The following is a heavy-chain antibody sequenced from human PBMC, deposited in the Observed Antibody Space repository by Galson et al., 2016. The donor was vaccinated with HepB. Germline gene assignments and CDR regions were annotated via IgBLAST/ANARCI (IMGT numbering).Heavy chain of an antibody. CDR1: GFTLHTYT. J-gene: IGHJ5*02. D-gene: IGHD6-13*01. Sequence: SLRLSCAASGFTLHTYTMNWVRQAPGKGLEWVSSISSGSSYIYYADSVKGRFTISRDNAKNSLYLQMNSLRAEDTAVYYCARLVTSNSWYGWFDPWGQGTLVTVSS. V-gene: IGHV3-21*01. CDR2: ISSGSSYI. CDR3: ARLVTSNSWYGWFDP.